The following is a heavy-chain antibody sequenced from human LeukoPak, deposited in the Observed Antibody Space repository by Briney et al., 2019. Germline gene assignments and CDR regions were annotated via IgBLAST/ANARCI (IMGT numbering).Heavy chain of an antibody. V-gene: IGHV3-64*01. J-gene: IGHJ4*02. CDR1: GFTFSSYA. Sequence: PGGSLRLSCAASGFTFSSYAMHWVRQAPGKGLEYVSAISSNGGSTYYANSVKGRFTISRDNSKNTLYLRMGSLRAEDMAVYYCARAVYYYDSSGYPLYYFDYWGQGTLVTVSS. CDR2: ISSNGGST. CDR3: ARAVYYYDSSGYPLYYFDY. D-gene: IGHD3-22*01.